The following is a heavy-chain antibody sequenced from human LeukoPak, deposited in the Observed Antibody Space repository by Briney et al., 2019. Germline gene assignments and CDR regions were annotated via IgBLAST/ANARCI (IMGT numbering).Heavy chain of an antibody. V-gene: IGHV1-2*02. CDR2: INPNSGGT. Sequence: GASVKVSCKASGYTFTGYYMHWVRQAPGQGLEWMGWINPNSGGTNYAQKFQGRVTMTRDTSISTAYMELSRLRSDDTAVYYCAGDGSGSYPAYYFDYWGQGTLVTVSS. D-gene: IGHD1-26*01. CDR3: AGDGSGSYPAYYFDY. J-gene: IGHJ4*02. CDR1: GYTFTGYY.